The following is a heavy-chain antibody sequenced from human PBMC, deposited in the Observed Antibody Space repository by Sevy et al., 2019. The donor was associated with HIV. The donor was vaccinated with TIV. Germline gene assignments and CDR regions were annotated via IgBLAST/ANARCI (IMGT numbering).Heavy chain of an antibody. V-gene: IGHV3-21*01. D-gene: IGHD5-18*01. J-gene: IGHJ4*02. CDR3: ARDLLHTAARPFDY. Sequence: GGSLRLSCAASGFTFSSYSMNWVRQAPGKGLEWVSSISSSSSYIYYADSVKGRFTISRDNAKNSLYLQMNSLRAEDTAVYYCARDLLHTAARPFDYWGQGTLGTVSS. CDR1: GFTFSSYS. CDR2: ISSSSSYI.